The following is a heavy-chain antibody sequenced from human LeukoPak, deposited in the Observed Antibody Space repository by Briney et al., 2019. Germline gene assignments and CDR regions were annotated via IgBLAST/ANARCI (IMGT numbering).Heavy chain of an antibody. CDR2: IIPIFGTA. CDR3: ARVQDYSNSNWFDP. Sequence: SVKVSRKASGGTFSSYAISWVRQAPGQGLEWMGGIIPIFGTANYAQKFQGRVTITADESTSTAYMELSSLRSEDTAVYYCARVQDYSNSNWFDPWGQGTLVTVSS. J-gene: IGHJ5*02. V-gene: IGHV1-69*13. D-gene: IGHD4-11*01. CDR1: GGTFSSYA.